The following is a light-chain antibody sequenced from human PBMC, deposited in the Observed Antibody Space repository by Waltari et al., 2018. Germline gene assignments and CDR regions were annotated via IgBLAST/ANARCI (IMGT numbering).Light chain of an antibody. Sequence: QSVLTQPPSASGTPGQRVPIPCSGSSSNIGSNYVYWYQQLPGTAPKLLIYRNNQRPAGVPDRFSGSKSGTSVSLAIRGRRSGDEADDYWAAWDDSLVFGGGTKLTVL. CDR2: RNN. CDR3: AAWDDSLV. J-gene: IGLJ3*02. V-gene: IGLV1-47*01. CDR1: SSNIGSNY.